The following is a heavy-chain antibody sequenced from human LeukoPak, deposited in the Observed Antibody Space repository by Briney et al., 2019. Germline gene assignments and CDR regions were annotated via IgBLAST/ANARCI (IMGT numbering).Heavy chain of an antibody. J-gene: IGHJ4*02. D-gene: IGHD6-19*01. V-gene: IGHV3-23*01. Sequence: PGGSLRLSCAASGFTFSTHAMSWVRQAPGKGLEWVSAISGSGGSTYYADSVKGRFTISRDNSKNTLYLQMNSLRAEDTAVYYCAKCWGRQWLANQVLWGQGTLVTVSS. CDR3: AKCWGRQWLANQVL. CDR2: ISGSGGST. CDR1: GFTFSTHA.